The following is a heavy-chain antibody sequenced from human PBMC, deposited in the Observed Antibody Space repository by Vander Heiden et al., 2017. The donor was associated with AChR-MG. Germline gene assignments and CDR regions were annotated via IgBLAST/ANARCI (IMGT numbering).Heavy chain of an antibody. CDR2: ISSSGSYI. CDR1: GFTLSYYS. J-gene: IGHJ4*02. Sequence: EVQLVESGGGLVQPGGSLRLSCAGPGFTLSYYSMNWVREGPGKGLEWVSSISSSGSYIYYADSVKGRVTISRDSANNSLYLQMDSLRVEDTAVYYCARDPWGNFDSWGQGTLVTVSS. CDR3: ARDPWGNFDS. V-gene: IGHV3-21*01. D-gene: IGHD3-16*01.